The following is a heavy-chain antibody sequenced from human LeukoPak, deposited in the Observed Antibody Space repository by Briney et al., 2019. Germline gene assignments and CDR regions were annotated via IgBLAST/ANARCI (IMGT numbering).Heavy chain of an antibody. CDR3: ARASWGGHWFDP. Sequence: PSETLSLTCAVYGGSFSGSYWSWIRQSPGKGLEWIGEINHSGSTNYNPSLKSRVTISVDTSKKQFSLKLRSVTAADTAVYYCARASWGGHWFDPWGQGTLVTVSS. D-gene: IGHD3-16*01. CDR2: INHSGST. J-gene: IGHJ5*02. V-gene: IGHV4-34*01. CDR1: GGSFSGSY.